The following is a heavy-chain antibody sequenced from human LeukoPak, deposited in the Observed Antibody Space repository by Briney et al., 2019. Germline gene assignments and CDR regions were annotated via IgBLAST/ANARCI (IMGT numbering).Heavy chain of an antibody. J-gene: IGHJ4*02. CDR2: IIPILGIA. CDR3: ARHLGGIEAPRPFDY. CDR1: GGTFSSYA. Sequence: SVKVSCKASGGTFSSYAISWVRQAPGQGLEWMGRIIPILGIANYAQKFQGRVTITADKSTSTAYMELSSLRSEDTAVYYCARHLGGIEAPRPFDYRGQGTLVTVSS. V-gene: IGHV1-69*04. D-gene: IGHD6-13*01.